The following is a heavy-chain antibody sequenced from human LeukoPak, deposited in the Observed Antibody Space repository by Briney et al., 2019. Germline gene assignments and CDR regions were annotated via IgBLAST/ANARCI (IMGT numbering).Heavy chain of an antibody. D-gene: IGHD2/OR15-2a*01. V-gene: IGHV1-18*01. CDR3: ARELYGNWFDP. CDR2: INPYNGNT. J-gene: IGHJ5*02. CDR1: GYTFTTHG. Sequence: ASVKVSCKASGYTFTTHGIIWVRQAPGQGLEWMGWINPYNGNTNYAQKLQGRVTMTTDTSTNTAYMELRSLRSDDTAVYYCARELYGNWFDPWGQGTLVTVSS.